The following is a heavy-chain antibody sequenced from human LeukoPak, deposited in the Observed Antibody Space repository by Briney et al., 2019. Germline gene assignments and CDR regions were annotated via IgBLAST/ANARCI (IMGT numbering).Heavy chain of an antibody. D-gene: IGHD1-1*01. CDR2: ISYSGST. Sequence: PSETLSLTCTVSSGSMNNNYWSWMRQPPGKGLEWIGFISYSGSTNYNSSLQSRVSISINTSKNQFSLTLTSVTAADTAVYYCARGRTAGDYWGQGIMVIVSS. CDR1: SGSMNNNY. J-gene: IGHJ4*02. CDR3: ARGRTAGDY. V-gene: IGHV4-59*01.